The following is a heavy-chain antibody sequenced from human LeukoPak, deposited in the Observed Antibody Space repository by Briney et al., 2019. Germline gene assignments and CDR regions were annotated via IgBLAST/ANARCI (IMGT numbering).Heavy chain of an antibody. CDR3: ARSSLVVVVPAAEFDY. V-gene: IGHV1-2*02. D-gene: IGHD2-2*01. Sequence: ASVKVSCKASGYTFTGYYMHWVRQAPGQGLEWMGWINPNSGGTNYAQKFQGRVTMTRDTSISTAYMELSRLRSDDTAVYYCARSSLVVVVPAAEFDYWGQGTPVTVSS. J-gene: IGHJ4*02. CDR1: GYTFTGYY. CDR2: INPNSGGT.